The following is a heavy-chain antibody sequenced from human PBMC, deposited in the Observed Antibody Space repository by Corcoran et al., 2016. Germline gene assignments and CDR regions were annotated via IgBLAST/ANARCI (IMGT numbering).Heavy chain of an antibody. V-gene: IGHV3-30*18. Sequence: QVQLVESGGGVVQPGRSLRLSCAASGFTFSSYGMHWVRQAPGKGLEWVAVISYDGSNKYYADSVKGRFTISRDNSKNTLYLQMNSLRAEDTAVYYCAKAPSDVSEDVWGQGTTVTVSS. CDR1: GFTFSSYG. CDR2: ISYDGSNK. J-gene: IGHJ6*02. CDR3: AKAPSDVSEDV.